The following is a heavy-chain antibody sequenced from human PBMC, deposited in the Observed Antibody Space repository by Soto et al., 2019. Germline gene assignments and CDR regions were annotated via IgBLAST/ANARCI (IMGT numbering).Heavy chain of an antibody. J-gene: IGHJ6*02. CDR3: ARGDFWSGLNYYYGMDV. D-gene: IGHD3-3*01. V-gene: IGHV3-48*02. CDR1: GGAFSGYY. CDR2: ISSSSSTI. Sequence: ETLSLTCAVYGGAFSGYYWTWVRQTPGKGLEWVSYISSSSSTIYYADSVKGRFTISRDNAKNSLYLQMNSLRDEDTAVYYCARGDFWSGLNYYYGMDVWGQGTTVTVSS.